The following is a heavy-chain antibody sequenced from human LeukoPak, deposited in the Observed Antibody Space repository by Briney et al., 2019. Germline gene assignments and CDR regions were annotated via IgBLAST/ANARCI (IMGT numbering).Heavy chain of an antibody. V-gene: IGHV3-30*04. CDR2: ISYDGSNK. D-gene: IGHD3-10*02. Sequence: GGSLRLSCAASGFTFRSYAMHWVRQAPGKGLEWVAVISYDGSNKYYADSVKGRFTISRDNSKNTLYLQMNSLRAEDTAVYYCAELGITMIGGVWGKGTTVTISS. CDR3: AELGITMIGGV. CDR1: GFTFRSYA. J-gene: IGHJ6*04.